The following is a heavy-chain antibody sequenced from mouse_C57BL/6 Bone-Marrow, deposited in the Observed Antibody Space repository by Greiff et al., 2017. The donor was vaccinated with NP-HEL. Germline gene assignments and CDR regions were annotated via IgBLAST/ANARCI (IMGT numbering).Heavy chain of an antibody. Sequence: VQLQQPGAELVKPGASVKMSCKASGYTFTSYWITWVKQRPGQGLEWIGDIYPGSGSTNYNEKFKSKATLTVDTSSSTAYMQLSSLTSEDSAVYYCARRTYYSNPYYFDYRGQGTTLTVSS. D-gene: IGHD2-5*01. CDR2: IYPGSGST. J-gene: IGHJ2*01. V-gene: IGHV1-55*01. CDR3: ARRTYYSNPYYFDY. CDR1: GYTFTSYW.